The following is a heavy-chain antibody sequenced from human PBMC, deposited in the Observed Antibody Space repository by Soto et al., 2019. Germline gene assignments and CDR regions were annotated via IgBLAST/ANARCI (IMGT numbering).Heavy chain of an antibody. CDR2: IYYSGNT. J-gene: IGHJ4*02. Sequence: SETRSRTWTVSGGSTSSDNYWSLIRQPPGKGLEWIGHIYYSGNTDYNPSLKSRLALSIDTSKNQFSLKLSSVTAADTAVYFCAREGGESSDGLYYFDSWGQGSLVTVSS. V-gene: IGHV4-30-4*01. CDR3: AREGGESSDGLYYFDS. CDR1: GGSTSSDNY. D-gene: IGHD3-16*01.